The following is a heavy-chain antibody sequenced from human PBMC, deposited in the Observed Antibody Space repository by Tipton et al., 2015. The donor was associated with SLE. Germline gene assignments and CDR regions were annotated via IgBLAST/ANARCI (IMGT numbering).Heavy chain of an antibody. V-gene: IGHV4-59*01. J-gene: IGHJ2*01. Sequence: TLSLTCTVSGGSISTYYWSWIRQPPGKGLEWIGYIYYSGSTNYNPSLKSRVTISVDTSKNQFSLKLSSVTAADTAVYYCARSDYGDDYWYSDLWGRGTLVTVCS. CDR1: GGSISTYY. CDR3: ARSDYGDDYWYSDL. CDR2: IYYSGST. D-gene: IGHD4-17*01.